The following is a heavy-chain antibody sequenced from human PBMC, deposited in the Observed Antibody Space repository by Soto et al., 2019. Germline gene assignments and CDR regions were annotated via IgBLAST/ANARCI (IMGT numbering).Heavy chain of an antibody. CDR2: IYYSGST. J-gene: IGHJ6*02. V-gene: IGHV4-39*01. CDR3: ASEAVTIFGVVIYYYGMDV. CDR1: GGSISSSSYY. Sequence: SETLSLTCTVSGGSISSSSYYWGWIRQPPGKGLEWIGSIYYSGSTYYNPSLKSRVTISVDTAKNQFSLKLSSVTAADTAVYYCASEAVTIFGVVIYYYGMDVWGQGTTVTVSS. D-gene: IGHD3-3*01.